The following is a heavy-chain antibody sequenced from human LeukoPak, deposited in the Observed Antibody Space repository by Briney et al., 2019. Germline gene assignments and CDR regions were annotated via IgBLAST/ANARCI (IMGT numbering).Heavy chain of an antibody. V-gene: IGHV1-2*02. J-gene: IGHJ2*01. CDR2: INPNSGGT. CDR1: RYTLTGYF. CDR3: ARSDGYTGWYFDL. D-gene: IGHD5-18*01. Sequence: ASVKVSCKASRYTLTGYFMHWVRQAPGQGLEWMGWINPNSGGTNYAQKFQGRVTMTRDTSISTAYMELSRLRTDDTAVSYCARSDGYTGWYFDLWGRGTLVTVSS.